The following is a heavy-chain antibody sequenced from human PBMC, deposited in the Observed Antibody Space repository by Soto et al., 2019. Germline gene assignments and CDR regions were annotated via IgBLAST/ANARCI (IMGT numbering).Heavy chain of an antibody. CDR2: ISGSGGST. D-gene: IGHD1-1*01. V-gene: IGHV3-23*01. CDR3: AKDHGGLFHNWNFDY. J-gene: IGHJ4*02. CDR1: GFTFSSYA. Sequence: GESLKISCAASGFTFSSYAMSWVRQAPGKGLEWVSAISGSGGSTYYADSVKGRFTISRDNSKNTLYLQMNSRRAEDTAVYYCAKDHGGLFHNWNFDYWGQGTLVTVSS.